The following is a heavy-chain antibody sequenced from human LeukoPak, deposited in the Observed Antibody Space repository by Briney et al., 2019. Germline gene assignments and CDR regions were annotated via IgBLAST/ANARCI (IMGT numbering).Heavy chain of an antibody. V-gene: IGHV3-23*01. D-gene: IGHD3-10*01. CDR1: GFTFSSYA. J-gene: IGHJ6*02. CDR3: AKKESGDYYYGMDV. CDR2: ISGSGGST. Sequence: PGGSLRLSCAASGFTFSSYAMSWVRQAAGKGLEWVSAISGSGGSTYYADSVKGRFTISRDNSKNTLYLQMNSLRAEDTAVYYCAKKESGDYYYGMDVWGQGTTVTVSS.